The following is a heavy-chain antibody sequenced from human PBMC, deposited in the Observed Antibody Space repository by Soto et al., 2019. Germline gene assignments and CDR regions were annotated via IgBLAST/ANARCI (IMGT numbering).Heavy chain of an antibody. Sequence: QVQLVQSGAEVKKPGSSVKVSCKASGGTFSSYAISWVRQAPGQGLEWMGGIIPIFGTANYAQKFQGRVTITADESTSTAYMELSSLRSEDTAVYYCARPARPYDSSGYPHDAFDIWGQGTMVTVSS. V-gene: IGHV1-69*01. CDR2: IIPIFGTA. CDR1: GGTFSSYA. CDR3: ARPARPYDSSGYPHDAFDI. J-gene: IGHJ3*02. D-gene: IGHD3-22*01.